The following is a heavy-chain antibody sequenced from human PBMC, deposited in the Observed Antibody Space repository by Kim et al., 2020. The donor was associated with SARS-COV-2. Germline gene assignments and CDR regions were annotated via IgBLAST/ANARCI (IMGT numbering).Heavy chain of an antibody. D-gene: IGHD6-13*01. Sequence: GGSLRLSCSASGFTFSSYAMHWVRQAPGKGLEYVSAISSNGGSTYYADSVKGRFTISRDNSKNTLYLQMSSLRAEDTAVYYCVKEVTSSWGGMDVWGQGTTVTVSS. CDR1: GFTFSSYA. V-gene: IGHV3-64D*09. CDR2: ISSNGGST. CDR3: VKEVTSSWGGMDV. J-gene: IGHJ6*02.